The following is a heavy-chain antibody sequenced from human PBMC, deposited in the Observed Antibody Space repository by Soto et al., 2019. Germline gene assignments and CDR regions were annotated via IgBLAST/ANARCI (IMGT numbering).Heavy chain of an antibody. V-gene: IGHV3-23*04. Sequence: EVQLVESGGGLVKPGGSLRLSCAASGFTFSSYAMSWVRQAPGKGLEWVSAISGSGGSTYYADSVKGRFTISRDNSKNTLYLQMNSLRAEDTAVYYCASIQPHARPNPYYYYGMDVWGQGTTVTVSS. CDR3: ASIQPHARPNPYYYYGMDV. D-gene: IGHD6-6*01. J-gene: IGHJ6*02. CDR2: ISGSGGST. CDR1: GFTFSSYA.